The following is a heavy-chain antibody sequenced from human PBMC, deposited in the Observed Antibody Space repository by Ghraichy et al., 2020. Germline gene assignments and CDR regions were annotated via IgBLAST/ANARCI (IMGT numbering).Heavy chain of an antibody. CDR2: ISSSGSTI. V-gene: IGHV3-11*01. J-gene: IGHJ6*02. Sequence: GGSLRLSCAASGFTFSDYYMSWIRQAPKKGLEWVSYISSSGSTIYYADSVKGRFTISRDNAKNSLYLQMNSLRAEDTAVYYCARGRYDSTAYYYGMDVWGQGTTVTVSS. D-gene: IGHD1-20*01. CDR3: ARGRYDSTAYYYGMDV. CDR1: GFTFSDYY.